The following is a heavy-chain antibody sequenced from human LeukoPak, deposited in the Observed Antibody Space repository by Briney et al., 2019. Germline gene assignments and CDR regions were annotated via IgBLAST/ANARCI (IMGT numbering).Heavy chain of an antibody. CDR1: GFTLSSYG. J-gene: IGHJ4*02. Sequence: GGSLRLSCAASGFTLSSYGMSWVRQAPGKGLEWVSAISGSGGSTYYADSVKGRFTISRDNSKNTLYLQMNSLRAEDTAVYYCAKGSGSLGALWGQGTLVTVSS. CDR3: AKGSGSLGAL. D-gene: IGHD5-12*01. V-gene: IGHV3-23*01. CDR2: ISGSGGST.